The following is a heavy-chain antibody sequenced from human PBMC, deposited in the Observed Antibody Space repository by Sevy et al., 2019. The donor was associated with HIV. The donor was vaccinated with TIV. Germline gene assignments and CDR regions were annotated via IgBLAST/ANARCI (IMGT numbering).Heavy chain of an antibody. CDR2: ITSSSSFI. J-gene: IGHJ6*02. CDR1: GFTFRSYS. V-gene: IGHV3-21*01. Sequence: GGSLRLSCAASGFTFRSYSMNWVRQAPGRGLEWVSSITSSSSFIFYADSLKGRFTSTRDNAKNSLFLQMNSQRAADTAVYYCARTTSGLSEYEPRDNARFYGMDVWGQGTTVTVSS. D-gene: IGHD4-17*01. CDR3: ARTTSGLSEYEPRDNARFYGMDV.